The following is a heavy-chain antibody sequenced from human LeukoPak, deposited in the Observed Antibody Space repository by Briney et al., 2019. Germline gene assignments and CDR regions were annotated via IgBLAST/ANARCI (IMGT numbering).Heavy chain of an antibody. V-gene: IGHV3-23*01. Sequence: GGSLRLSCAVSGITLSNYGMSWVRQAPGKGLAWVAGISGSGGRTNYADSVKGRFTISRASPKNTLYLQMHSLRAEDTAVYFCAKRGVVIRVVLVGFHKEAYCFDSWGQGALVTVSS. CDR3: AKRGVVIRVVLVGFHKEAYCFDS. CDR1: GITLSNYG. D-gene: IGHD3-10*01. J-gene: IGHJ4*02. CDR2: ISGSGGRT.